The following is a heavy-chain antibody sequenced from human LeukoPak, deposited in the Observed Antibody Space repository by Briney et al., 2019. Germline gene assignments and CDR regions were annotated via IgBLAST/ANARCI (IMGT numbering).Heavy chain of an antibody. Sequence: PGGSLRLSCAASGFTFSDYYMSWIRQAPGKGLEWVSYISRSGNTIYFADSVKGRFTISRDNAKNSLYLQMNSLRAEDTAVYYCASGGGTYCSGTTGYGGEYFQHWGQGTLVTVSS. D-gene: IGHD2-2*01. J-gene: IGHJ1*01. CDR2: ISRSGNTI. CDR1: GFTFSDYY. CDR3: ASGGGTYCSGTTGYGGEYFQH. V-gene: IGHV3-11*01.